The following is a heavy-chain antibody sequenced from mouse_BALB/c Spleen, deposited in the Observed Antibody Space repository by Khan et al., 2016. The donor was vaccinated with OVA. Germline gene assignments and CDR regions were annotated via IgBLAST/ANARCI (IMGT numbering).Heavy chain of an antibody. D-gene: IGHD1-1*01. J-gene: IGHJ3*01. CDR3: ANHGSTSDWFAY. CDR2: INPSTGYS. Sequence: QVQLKQSGPELAKPGASVKMSCKTSGYTFTSYWMHWVKQRPGQGLEWIGYINPSTGYSEYNQKFKDKAILTDDNSSSTAYMQLSSLTSDDSAVYCGANHGSTSDWFAYWGQGTLVTVSA. V-gene: IGHV1-7*01. CDR1: GYTFTSYW.